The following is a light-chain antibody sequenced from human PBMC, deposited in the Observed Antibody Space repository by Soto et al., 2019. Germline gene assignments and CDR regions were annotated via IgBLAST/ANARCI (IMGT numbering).Light chain of an antibody. V-gene: IGLV1-44*01. CDR3: AAWDDSLNACV. CDR2: NNH. J-gene: IGLJ1*01. CDR1: SSNIGSKT. Sequence: QSVLTQAPSASGTPGQRVTISCSGSSSNIGSKTVNWYQQLPGMAPKLLIFNNHQRPSGVPDRFSGSKSGTSASLAISGLQSEDAADYYCAAWDDSLNACVFGSGTKVTVL.